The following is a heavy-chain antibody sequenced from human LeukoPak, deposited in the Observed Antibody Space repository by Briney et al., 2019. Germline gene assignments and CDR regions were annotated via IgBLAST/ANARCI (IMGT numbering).Heavy chain of an antibody. V-gene: IGHV1-69*06. J-gene: IGHJ6*03. CDR1: GYTFTSYG. CDR2: ISPIFGTA. CDR3: ARNPVPNWNYERWLLDYMDV. Sequence: ASVKVSCKASGYTFTSYGISWVRQAPGQGLEWMGWISPIFGTANYAQKFQGRVTITADKSTSTAYMELSSLRSEDTAVYYCARNPVPNWNYERWLLDYMDVWGKGTTVTVSS. D-gene: IGHD1-7*01.